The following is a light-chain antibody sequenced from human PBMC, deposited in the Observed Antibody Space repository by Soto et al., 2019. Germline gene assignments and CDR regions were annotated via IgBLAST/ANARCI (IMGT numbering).Light chain of an antibody. CDR2: GAS. CDR1: QSVSSSY. V-gene: IGKV3-20*01. J-gene: IGKJ1*01. Sequence: DIVLTQSPGTLSLSPGERATLSCSASQSVSSSYLAWYQQKPGQAPRLLIYGASSRATGIPDRFSGSGSGTDFTLTISRLEPEDFAVYYCQQYGSSPWTFGQGTKVDI. CDR3: QQYGSSPWT.